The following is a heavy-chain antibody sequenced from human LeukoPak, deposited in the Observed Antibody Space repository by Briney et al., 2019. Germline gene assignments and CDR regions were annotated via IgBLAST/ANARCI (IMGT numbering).Heavy chain of an antibody. V-gene: IGHV4-59*08. CDR2: IYYSGST. Sequence: SETLSLTCTVSGGSISSYYWSWIRQPPGKGLEWIGDIYYSGSTNYNPSLKSRVTISVDTSKNQFSLKLSSVTAADTAVYYCARQEKGKLDYWGQGTLVTVSS. CDR3: ARQEKGKLDY. J-gene: IGHJ4*02. CDR1: GGSISSYY.